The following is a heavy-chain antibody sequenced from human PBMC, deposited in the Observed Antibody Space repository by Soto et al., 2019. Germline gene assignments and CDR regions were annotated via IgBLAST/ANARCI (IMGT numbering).Heavy chain of an antibody. D-gene: IGHD3-16*02. Sequence: SETLSLTCTVSGGSISSYYWSWIRQPPGKGLEWIGYIYYSGSTNYNPSLKSRVTISVDTSKNQFSLKLSSVTAADTAVYYCARASVNYDYIWGSYRPLDAFDIWGQGTMVTVSS. CDR1: GGSISSYY. V-gene: IGHV4-59*08. CDR2: IYYSGST. J-gene: IGHJ3*02. CDR3: ARASVNYDYIWGSYRPLDAFDI.